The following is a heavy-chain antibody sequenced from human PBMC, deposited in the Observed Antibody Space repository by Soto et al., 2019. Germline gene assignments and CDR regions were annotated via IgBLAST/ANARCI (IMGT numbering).Heavy chain of an antibody. Sequence: EVQVVESGGDLVNPGGSLRLSCAASGVTVTNAWIHWVRQAPGKGLEWVGRIKSKVDGETTDYSAPVKGRFTISRDDSKATFYLQLNSLKTEDTALYYGTILGYCGQGTPVTVSS. J-gene: IGHJ4*02. CDR3: TILGY. CDR2: IKSKVDGETT. CDR1: GVTVTNAW. D-gene: IGHD7-27*01. V-gene: IGHV3-15*07.